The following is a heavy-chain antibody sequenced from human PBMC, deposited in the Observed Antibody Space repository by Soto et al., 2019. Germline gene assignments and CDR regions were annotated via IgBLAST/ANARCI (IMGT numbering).Heavy chain of an antibody. D-gene: IGHD5-12*01. J-gene: IGHJ5*02. V-gene: IGHV4-59*01. CDR2: IYYTGST. Sequence: XETLSLPCTVSGAPISAFYWSWIRQSPGKRLEWIGHIYYTGSTNYNPSLNSRVTISLDTSKNQFSLRLNSVTAADTAVYYCARSRDGYTGVWFDPWGQGTLVTVSS. CDR3: ARSRDGYTGVWFDP. CDR1: GAPISAFY.